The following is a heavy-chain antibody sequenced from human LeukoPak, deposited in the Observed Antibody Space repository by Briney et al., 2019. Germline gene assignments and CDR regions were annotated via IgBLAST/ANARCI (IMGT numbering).Heavy chain of an antibody. J-gene: IGHJ5*02. V-gene: IGHV1-18*01. CDR3: ARMFEGYCSGGSCPSSFDP. D-gene: IGHD2-15*01. Sequence: VASVKVSCKASGYTFPSYGISWVRQAPGQGLEWMGWISAYNGNTNYAQKFQGRVTMTTDTSTSTAYMELRSLRSDDTAVYYCARMFEGYCSGGSCPSSFDPWGQGTLVTVSS. CDR2: ISAYNGNT. CDR1: GYTFPSYG.